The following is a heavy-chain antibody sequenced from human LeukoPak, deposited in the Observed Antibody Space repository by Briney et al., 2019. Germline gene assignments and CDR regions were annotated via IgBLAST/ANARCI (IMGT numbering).Heavy chain of an antibody. CDR1: GFTFSSYS. CDR3: AKDKYYGSGSYPPYYYYMDV. J-gene: IGHJ6*03. CDR2: ISSSSSTI. D-gene: IGHD3-10*01. Sequence: GGSLRLSCAASGFTFSSYSMNWVRQAPGKGLEWVSYISSSSSTIYYADSVKGRFTISRDNSKNTLYLQMNSLRAEDTAVYYCAKDKYYGSGSYPPYYYYMDVWGKGTTVTVSS. V-gene: IGHV3-48*01.